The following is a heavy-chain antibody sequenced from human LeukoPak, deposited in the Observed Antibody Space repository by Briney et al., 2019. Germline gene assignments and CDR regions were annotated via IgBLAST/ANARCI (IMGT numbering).Heavy chain of an antibody. V-gene: IGHV1-18*01. CDR2: ISTYNGNT. D-gene: IGHD2-2*03. CDR1: GYTFTSYG. J-gene: IGHJ4*02. Sequence: ASVTVSCTASGYTFTSYGISWVRQAPGQGLEWMGWISTYNGNTNYAQKLQGRVTMTTDTSTSTAYMELRSLRSDDTAVYYCAAGYCSSTSCSEFDYWGQGTLVTVSS. CDR3: AAGYCSSTSCSEFDY.